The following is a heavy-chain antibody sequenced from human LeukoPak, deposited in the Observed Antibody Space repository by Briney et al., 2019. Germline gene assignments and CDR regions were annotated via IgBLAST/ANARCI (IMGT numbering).Heavy chain of an antibody. D-gene: IGHD1-26*01. CDR1: GFTFSTYA. Sequence: PGGSLRLSCAASGFTFSTYAMTWVRQAPGKGLEWVSGISTSGDRTYYADSVKGRFTISRDNSKNTLCLQMNSLRAEDTAEYYCPRSAVGTSCYTAVDYWGQGTLVTVSS. CDR2: ISTSGDRT. CDR3: PRSAVGTSCYTAVDY. V-gene: IGHV3-23*01. J-gene: IGHJ4*02.